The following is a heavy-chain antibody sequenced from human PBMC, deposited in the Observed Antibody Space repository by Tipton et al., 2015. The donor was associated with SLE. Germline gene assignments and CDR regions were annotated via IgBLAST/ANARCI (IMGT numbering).Heavy chain of an antibody. CDR2: IDPYNGDT. CDR3: ARDSPVVGTVLTFDI. J-gene: IGHJ3*02. CDR1: GYTFTTYG. V-gene: IGHV1-18*01. Sequence: QSGPEVKKPGASVKVSCKASGYTFTTYGISWVRQAPGQGLEWMGWIDPYNGDTKVAQKFQGRVTMTTDTSTNTAYMDLRSLRSDDTAIYYCARDSPVVGTVLTFDIWGQGTLVTVSS. D-gene: IGHD1-26*01.